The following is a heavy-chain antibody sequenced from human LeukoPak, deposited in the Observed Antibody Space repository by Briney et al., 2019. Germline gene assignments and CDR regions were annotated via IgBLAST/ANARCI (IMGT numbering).Heavy chain of an antibody. CDR1: GGSFSGYY. Sequence: SETLSLTCAVYGGSFSGYYWSWIRQPPGKGLEWIGEINHSGSTNYNPSLKSRVTISLDTSKNQFSLKLSSVTAADTAVYYCARPYYYDSRIDPWGQGTLVTVSS. V-gene: IGHV4-34*01. J-gene: IGHJ5*02. CDR2: INHSGST. D-gene: IGHD3-22*01. CDR3: ARPYYYDSRIDP.